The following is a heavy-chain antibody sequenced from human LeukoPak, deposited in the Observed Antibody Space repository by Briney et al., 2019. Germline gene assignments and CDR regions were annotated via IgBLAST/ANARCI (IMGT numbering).Heavy chain of an antibody. CDR1: GGSISSYY. J-gene: IGHJ1*01. CDR3: ASLIAARPGEYFQH. Sequence: PSETLSLTCTVSGGSISSYYWSWIRQPAGKGLEWIGRIYTSGSTNYNPSLKSRVTMSVDTSKNQFSLKLRSVTAADTAVYYCASLIAARPGEYFQHWGQGTLVTVSS. V-gene: IGHV4-4*07. CDR2: IYTSGST. D-gene: IGHD6-6*01.